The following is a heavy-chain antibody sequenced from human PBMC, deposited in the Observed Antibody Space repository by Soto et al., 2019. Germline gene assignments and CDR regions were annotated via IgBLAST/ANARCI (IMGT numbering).Heavy chain of an antibody. Sequence: SETLSFTCTVSGGSISSYYWSWIRQPPGKGLEWIGYIYYSGSTNYNPSLKSRVTISVDTSKNQFSLKLSSVTAADTAVYYCARVPYPWGQGTLVTVS. V-gene: IGHV4-59*01. CDR1: GGSISSYY. J-gene: IGHJ5*02. CDR3: ARVPYP. CDR2: IYYSGST.